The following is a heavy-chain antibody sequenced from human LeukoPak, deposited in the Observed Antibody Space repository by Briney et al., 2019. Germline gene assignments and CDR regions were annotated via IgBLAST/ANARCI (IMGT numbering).Heavy chain of an antibody. CDR3: ARDRRWLQLGPSDY. CDR2: IKQDGSEK. Sequence: GGSLRLSCAASGFTFSSYWMSWVRQAPGKGLEWVANIKQDGSEKYYVDSVKGRFTISRDNAKNSLYLQMNSLRAEDTAVYYCARDRRWLQLGPSDYWGQGTLVTVSS. D-gene: IGHD5-24*01. J-gene: IGHJ4*02. CDR1: GFTFSSYW. V-gene: IGHV3-7*01.